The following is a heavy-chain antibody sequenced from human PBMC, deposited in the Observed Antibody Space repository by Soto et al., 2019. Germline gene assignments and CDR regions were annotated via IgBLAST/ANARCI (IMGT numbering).Heavy chain of an antibody. CDR1: GYTFTSYG. Sequence: ASVKVSCKASGYTFTSYGISWVRQSPGQGLEWMGWISAYNGNTNYAQKLQGRVTMTTDTSTSTAYMELRSLRSDDTAVYYCARAREDVLRFLEWLPDSISYYYGMDVWGQGTTVTVSS. CDR2: ISAYNGNT. J-gene: IGHJ6*02. V-gene: IGHV1-18*01. CDR3: ARAREDVLRFLEWLPDSISYYYGMDV. D-gene: IGHD3-3*01.